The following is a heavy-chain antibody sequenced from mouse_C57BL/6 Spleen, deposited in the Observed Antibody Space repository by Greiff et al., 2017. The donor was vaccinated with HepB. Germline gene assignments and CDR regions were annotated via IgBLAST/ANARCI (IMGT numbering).Heavy chain of an antibody. CDR3: AAPHSNYFFDY. CDR2: IYPGDGDT. CDR1: GYAFSSSW. J-gene: IGHJ2*01. Sequence: VQLQESGPELVKPGASVKISCKASGYAFSSSWMNWVKQRPGKGLEWIGRIYPGDGDTNYNGKFKGKATLTADKSSSTAYMQLSSLTSEDSAVYFCAAPHSNYFFDYWGQGTTLTVSS. D-gene: IGHD2-5*01. V-gene: IGHV1-82*01.